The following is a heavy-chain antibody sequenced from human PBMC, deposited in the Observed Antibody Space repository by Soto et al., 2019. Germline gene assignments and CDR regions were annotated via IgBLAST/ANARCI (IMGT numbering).Heavy chain of an antibody. CDR2: LYSGGST. D-gene: IGHD4-17*01. Sequence: ELQLVETGGGLIQPGGSLGPPCKTLGFRVSKNKIGWVRQAPGKGLEWVSILYSGGSTYYADSVRGRFTISRVNSQNTLYLQMNNLRAEDTAVYYCARGADDYGDRVDYWGQGTLVTVSS. J-gene: IGHJ4*02. CDR1: GFRVSKNK. V-gene: IGHV3-53*02. CDR3: ARGADDYGDRVDY.